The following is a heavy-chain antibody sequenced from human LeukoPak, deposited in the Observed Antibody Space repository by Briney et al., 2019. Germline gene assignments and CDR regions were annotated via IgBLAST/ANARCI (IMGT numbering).Heavy chain of an antibody. D-gene: IGHD1-26*01. CDR1: GFTFSSYG. V-gene: IGHV3-23*01. J-gene: IGHJ4*02. Sequence: GGSLRLSCAASGFTFSSYGMSCVRQAPGKGLEWVSAIGGSGGSTYYAESVKGRFTISRDNAKNSLYLQMNSLRAEDTAVYYCARRRDSGSLQHFDYWGQGTLVTVSS. CDR2: IGGSGGST. CDR3: ARRRDSGSLQHFDY.